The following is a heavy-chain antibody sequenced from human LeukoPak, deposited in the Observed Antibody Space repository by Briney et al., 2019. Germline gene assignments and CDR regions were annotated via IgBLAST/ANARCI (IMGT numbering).Heavy chain of an antibody. Sequence: GGSLRLSCAASGFTFSSYSMNWVRQAPGKGLEWVSSISSSSSYIYYADSVKGRFTISRDNAKNSLYLQMNSLRAEDTAVYYCARAPFTIFGVVITQYYFDYWGQGTLVTVSS. J-gene: IGHJ4*02. V-gene: IGHV3-21*01. CDR2: ISSSSSYI. D-gene: IGHD3-3*01. CDR1: GFTFSSYS. CDR3: ARAPFTIFGVVITQYYFDY.